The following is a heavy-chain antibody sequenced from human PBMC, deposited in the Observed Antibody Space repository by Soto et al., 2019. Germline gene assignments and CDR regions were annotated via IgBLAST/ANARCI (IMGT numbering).Heavy chain of an antibody. J-gene: IGHJ3*02. CDR1: GFTVSSNY. CDR2: IYSGGST. Sequence: GALRLSCAASGFTVSSNYMSWVRQAPGKGLEWVSVIYSGGSTYYADSVKGRFTISRDNSKNTLYLQMNSLRAEDTAVYYCARGYAYSSGWYPDAFDIWGQGTMVTVSS. CDR3: ARGYAYSSGWYPDAFDI. D-gene: IGHD6-19*01. V-gene: IGHV3-66*01.